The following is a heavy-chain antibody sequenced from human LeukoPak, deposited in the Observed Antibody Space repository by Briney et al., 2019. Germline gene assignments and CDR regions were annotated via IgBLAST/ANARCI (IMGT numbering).Heavy chain of an antibody. V-gene: IGHV3-23*01. J-gene: IGHJ4*02. Sequence: GGSLRLSCAASGFTFSSSAMSWVRQAPGKGLEWVSGISGSGDSTYYADSVKGRFTISRDNSRNTLYLQMNSLRAEDTAVYYCARVFSRLLELPDYWGQGTLVTVSS. CDR2: ISGSGDST. CDR3: ARVFSRLLELPDY. D-gene: IGHD3-3*01. CDR1: GFTFSSSA.